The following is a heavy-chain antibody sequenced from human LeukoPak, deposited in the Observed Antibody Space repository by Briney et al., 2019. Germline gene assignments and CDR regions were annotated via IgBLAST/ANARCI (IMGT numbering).Heavy chain of an antibody. J-gene: IGHJ4*02. CDR3: AADLPYSNYGPLDY. V-gene: IGHV1-58*01. CDR1: GFSFATSA. D-gene: IGHD4-11*01. Sequence: TSVKVSCKASGFSFATSAVQWVRQARGQRLEWMGWIVVGSGNTNYAQKFQERVTITRDTSTSTAYLELSSLRSEDTAVYFCAADLPYSNYGPLDYWGQGTLVTVSS. CDR2: IVVGSGNT.